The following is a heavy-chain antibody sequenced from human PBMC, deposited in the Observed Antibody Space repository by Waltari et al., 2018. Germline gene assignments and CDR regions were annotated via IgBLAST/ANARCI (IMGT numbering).Heavy chain of an antibody. J-gene: IGHJ4*02. CDR2: INPSGGGT. V-gene: IGHV1-46*01. CDR1: GYSVTDFS. Sequence: QVQLVQSGAEVKRPGAAVKVSCKASGYSVTDFSMHWVRQAPGQGLEWMGIINPSGGGTTYTQKFQDRVTMTRDTSTNTVYMELSSLRSEDTAVYYCARAGTTLIWGVAEWGQGTLVTVSS. D-gene: IGHD3-10*01. CDR3: ARAGTTLIWGVAE.